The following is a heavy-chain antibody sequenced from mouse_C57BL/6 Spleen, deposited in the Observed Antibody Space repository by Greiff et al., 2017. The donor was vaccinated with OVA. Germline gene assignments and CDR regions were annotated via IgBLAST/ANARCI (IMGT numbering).Heavy chain of an antibody. CDR3: ARGEGDY. V-gene: IGHV1-76*01. CDR2: IYPGSGNT. Sequence: QVQLQQSGAELVRPGASVKLSCKASGYTFTDYYINWVKQRPGQGLEWIARIYPGSGNTYYNEKFKGKATLNAEKSSSTAYMQLSSLTSEDSAVYFCARGEGDYWGQGTTLTVSS. CDR1: GYTFTDYY. J-gene: IGHJ2*01.